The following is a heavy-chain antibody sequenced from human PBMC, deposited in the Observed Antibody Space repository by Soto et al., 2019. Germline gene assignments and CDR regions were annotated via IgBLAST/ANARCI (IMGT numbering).Heavy chain of an antibody. Sequence: PSETLSLTCTVSGGSISSGGYYWSWIRQHPGKGLEWIGYIYYSGSTYYNPSLKSRVTISVDTSKNQFSLKLSSVTAADTAVYYCARDAIFHSSGYYDYWGQGTLVTVSS. CDR2: IYYSGST. D-gene: IGHD3-22*01. CDR3: ARDAIFHSSGYYDY. CDR1: GGSISSGGYY. V-gene: IGHV4-31*03. J-gene: IGHJ4*02.